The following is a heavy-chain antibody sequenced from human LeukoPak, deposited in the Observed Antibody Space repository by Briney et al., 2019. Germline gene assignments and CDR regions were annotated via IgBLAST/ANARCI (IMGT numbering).Heavy chain of an antibody. CDR1: GFTLSSYA. D-gene: IGHD1-26*01. CDR2: TSSSDSGK. V-gene: IGHV3-23*01. Sequence: GGSLRLSCVVSGFTLSSYAMSWVRQAPGKGLEWVAATSSSDSGKYHADSVRGRFTISRDNSKNTVYLQMNSLRAEDTAIYYCARDPYNGGYGASYYYYMDVWGRGTTVTISS. CDR3: ARDPYNGGYGASYYYYMDV. J-gene: IGHJ6*03.